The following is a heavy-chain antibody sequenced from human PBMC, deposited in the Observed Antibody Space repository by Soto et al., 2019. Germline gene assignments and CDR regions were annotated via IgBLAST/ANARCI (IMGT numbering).Heavy chain of an antibody. Sequence: EVQLVESGGGLVQPGGSLRLSCAASGFTFSSYSMNLVRQAPCKGLDWVSYISSSSRTIYYADSVKGRFTISRDTAKNSLYLQMNSLRDEDTAVYYCARDLSGAARRYYFDYWVQGTLVTVSS. D-gene: IGHD6-6*01. CDR2: ISSSSRTI. CDR3: ARDLSGAARRYYFDY. CDR1: GFTFSSYS. J-gene: IGHJ4*02. V-gene: IGHV3-48*02.